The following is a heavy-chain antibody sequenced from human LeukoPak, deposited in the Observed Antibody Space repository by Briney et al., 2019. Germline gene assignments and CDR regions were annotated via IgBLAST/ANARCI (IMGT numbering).Heavy chain of an antibody. CDR2: IYYSGST. CDR1: RGSLSSYY. D-gene: IGHD2-15*01. J-gene: IGHJ6*02. Sequence: SETLSLTCTLSRGSLSSYYWSWIRQPPGTELEWIGYIYYSGSTNYHPSLKSRVTISVDTSKNQFSLKLSSVTAADTAVYYCARLPGAVVAATPYYYYYGMDVWGQGTTVTVSS. CDR3: ARLPGAVVAATPYYYYYGMDV. V-gene: IGHV4-59*01.